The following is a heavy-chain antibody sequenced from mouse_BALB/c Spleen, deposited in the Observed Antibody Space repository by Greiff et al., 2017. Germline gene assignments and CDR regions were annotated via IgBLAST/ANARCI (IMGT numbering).Heavy chain of an antibody. V-gene: IGHV1S81*02. CDR2: INPSNGGT. Sequence: SGAELVKPGASVKLSCKASGYTFTSYYMYWVKQRPGQGLEWIGEINPSNGGTNFNEKFKSKATLTVDKSSSTAYMQLSSLTSEDSAVYYCTRWDYGSSYWYFDVWGAGTTVTVSS. J-gene: IGHJ1*01. CDR3: TRWDYGSSYWYFDV. D-gene: IGHD1-1*01. CDR1: GYTFTSYY.